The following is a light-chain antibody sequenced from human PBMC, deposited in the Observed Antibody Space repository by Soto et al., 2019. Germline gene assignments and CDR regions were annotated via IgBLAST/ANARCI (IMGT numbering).Light chain of an antibody. CDR1: QSVNSNY. Sequence: EIVLTQSPGTLSLSPGEGATLSCRASQSVNSNYLAWYQQKPGQGPRVLMYGASSRATGIPDRFSGSGSGTDFTLTISRLEPEDFAVYYCQQYDSPPRTFGQGTKVEIK. CDR3: QQYDSPPRT. J-gene: IGKJ1*01. V-gene: IGKV3-20*01. CDR2: GAS.